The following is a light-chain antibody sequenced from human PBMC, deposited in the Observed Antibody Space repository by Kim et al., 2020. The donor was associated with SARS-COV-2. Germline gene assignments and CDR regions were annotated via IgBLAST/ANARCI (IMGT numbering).Light chain of an antibody. Sequence: GSPGKTAITTCSGDCVGKKYASCNQQRSGQSPVLVIYQDSKRPAGIPERFSGSNSGNTATLTISGTQAMDEADYYCQAWDNSAGVFGTGTKVTVL. J-gene: IGLJ1*01. CDR1: CVGKKY. CDR2: QDS. V-gene: IGLV3-1*01. CDR3: QAWDNSAGV.